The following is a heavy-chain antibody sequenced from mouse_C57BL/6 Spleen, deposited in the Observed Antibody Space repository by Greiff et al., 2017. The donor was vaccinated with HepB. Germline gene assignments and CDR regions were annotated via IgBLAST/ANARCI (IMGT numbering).Heavy chain of an antibody. Sequence: EVQLQQSGPELVKPGASVKISCKASGYTFTDYYMNWVKQSHGKSLEWIGDINPNNGGTSYNQKFKGKATLTVDKSSSTAYMELRSLTYEDSAVYYCGGENGEAWFAYWGQGTLVTVSA. V-gene: IGHV1-26*01. CDR3: GGENGEAWFAY. CDR1: GYTFTDYY. J-gene: IGHJ3*01. CDR2: INPNNGGT.